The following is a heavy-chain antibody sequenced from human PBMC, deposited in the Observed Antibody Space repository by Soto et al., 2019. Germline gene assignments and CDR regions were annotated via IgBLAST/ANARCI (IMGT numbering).Heavy chain of an antibody. CDR2: IIPIFGTA. CDR1: GGTFSSYA. Sequence: QVQLVQSGAEVKKPGSSVKVSCKASGGTFSSYAISWVRQAPGQGLEWMGGIIPIFGTANYAQKFQGRVTITADESERTAYMELGSLRSEDTAVYYCASGALCGWGARGYYYYGMDVWGEGTTVTVSS. J-gene: IGHJ6*04. D-gene: IGHD6-19*01. V-gene: IGHV1-69*01. CDR3: ASGALCGWGARGYYYYGMDV.